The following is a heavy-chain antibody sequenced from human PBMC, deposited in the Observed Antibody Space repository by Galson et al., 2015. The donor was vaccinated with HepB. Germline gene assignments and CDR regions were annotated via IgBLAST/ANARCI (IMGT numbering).Heavy chain of an antibody. Sequence: SLRLSCAASGFTFSSYSMNWVRQAPGKGLEWVSYISSSSSTIYYADSVKGRFTISRDNAKNSLYLQMNSLRAEDTAVYYCARDGRAYDYIWGSYRRPRLDAFDIWGQGTMVTVSS. J-gene: IGHJ3*02. D-gene: IGHD3-16*02. CDR3: ARDGRAYDYIWGSYRRPRLDAFDI. CDR2: ISSSSSTI. CDR1: GFTFSSYS. V-gene: IGHV3-48*01.